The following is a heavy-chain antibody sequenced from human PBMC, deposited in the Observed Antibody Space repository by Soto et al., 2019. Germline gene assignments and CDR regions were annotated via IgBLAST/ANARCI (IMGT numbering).Heavy chain of an antibody. D-gene: IGHD3-10*01. CDR1: GFTFSSYS. CDR2: ISSSSSTI. CDR3: ARDPSPMGAGGDI. Sequence: GGSLRLSCAASGFTFSSYSMNWVRQAPGKGLEWVSYISSSSSTIYYADSVKGRFTISRDNAKNSLYLQMNSLRAEDTAVYYCARDPSPMGAGGDIWGQGTMVTVSS. V-gene: IGHV3-48*04. J-gene: IGHJ3*02.